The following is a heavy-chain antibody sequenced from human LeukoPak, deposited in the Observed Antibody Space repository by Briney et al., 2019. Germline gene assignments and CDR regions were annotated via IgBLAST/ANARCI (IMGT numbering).Heavy chain of an antibody. Sequence: GESLKISCKGSGYSFTSYWIGWARQLPGKGLEWMGIIYPGDSDTRYSPSFQGQVTISADKSISTAYLQWSSLKASDTAMYYCASFSHSSSWYYFDYWGQGTLVTVSS. J-gene: IGHJ4*02. V-gene: IGHV5-51*01. CDR3: ASFSHSSSWYYFDY. CDR1: GYSFTSYW. CDR2: IYPGDSDT. D-gene: IGHD6-13*01.